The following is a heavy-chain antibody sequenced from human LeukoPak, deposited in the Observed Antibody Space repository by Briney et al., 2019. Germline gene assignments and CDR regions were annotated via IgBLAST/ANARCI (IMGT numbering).Heavy chain of an antibody. J-gene: IGHJ4*02. V-gene: IGHV4-34*01. CDR3: ARLGGYNPNFDY. Sequence: GEINHSGSTNYNPSLKSRVTISVDTSKNQFSLKLSSVTAADTAVYYCARLGGYNPNFDYWGQGTLVTVSS. CDR2: INHSGST. D-gene: IGHD5-24*01.